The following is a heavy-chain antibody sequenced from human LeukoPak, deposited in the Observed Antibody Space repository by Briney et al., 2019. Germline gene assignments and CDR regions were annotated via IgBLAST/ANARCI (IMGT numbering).Heavy chain of an antibody. D-gene: IGHD2-2*01. J-gene: IGHJ4*02. CDR1: GFIFSNFA. CDR2: ISYVGGST. Sequence: GGSLRLSCSASGFIFSNFAMHWVRQAPGKGLEFVSAISYVGGSTYYTDSVKGRFIISRDNSKSTLYPHMSSLRAEDTAMYYCVKTYGYCSSTNCYVFDSWGQGTLVTVSS. V-gene: IGHV3-64D*09. CDR3: VKTYGYCSSTNCYVFDS.